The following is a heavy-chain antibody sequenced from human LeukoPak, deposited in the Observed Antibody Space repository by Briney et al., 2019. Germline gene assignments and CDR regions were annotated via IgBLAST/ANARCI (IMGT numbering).Heavy chain of an antibody. CDR2: ISSSSTTI. J-gene: IGHJ4*02. CDR3: ARAGYDY. CDR1: GFTFSTSS. Sequence: GGSLRLSCAASGFTFSTSSMIWVRQAPGKGLEWISYISSSSTTIYYADSVKGRFTISRDNAKNSLFLQMNSLRDEDTAVYYCARAGYDYWGQGTLVTVSS. D-gene: IGHD3-22*01. V-gene: IGHV3-48*02.